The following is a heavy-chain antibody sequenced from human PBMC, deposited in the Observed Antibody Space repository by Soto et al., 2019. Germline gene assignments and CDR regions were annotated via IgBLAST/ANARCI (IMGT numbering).Heavy chain of an antibody. Sequence: QVQLVESGGGVVQPGRSLRLSCAASGFTFSSYAMHWVRQAPGKGLEWVAVISYDGSNKYYADSVKGRFTISRDNSTNTLYLQMNSLRAEDTAVYYCARAGSSWHYYYYGMAVWGQGTTVTVSS. D-gene: IGHD6-13*01. CDR3: ARAGSSWHYYYYGMAV. V-gene: IGHV3-30-3*01. J-gene: IGHJ6*02. CDR1: GFTFSSYA. CDR2: ISYDGSNK.